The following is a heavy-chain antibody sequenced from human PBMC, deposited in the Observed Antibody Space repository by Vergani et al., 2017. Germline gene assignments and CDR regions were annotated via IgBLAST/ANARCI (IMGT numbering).Heavy chain of an antibody. CDR2: ISGPGLST. CDR3: VKEKIDRGSYFFDS. V-gene: IGHV3-23*01. Sequence: EVHLLESGGGLVQSGGSLRLSCAASGFTFSNSAVSWVRQAPGRGLAWVSSISGPGLSTYYADSVKGRFSISRDNSKNTVFLQVHSLRAEDTAIYYYVKEKIDRGSYFFDSWGHGILVTVSS. J-gene: IGHJ4*01. CDR1: GFTFSNSA. D-gene: IGHD2/OR15-2a*01.